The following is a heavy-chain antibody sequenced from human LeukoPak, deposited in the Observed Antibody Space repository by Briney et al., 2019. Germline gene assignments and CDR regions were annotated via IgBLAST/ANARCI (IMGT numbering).Heavy chain of an antibody. J-gene: IGHJ4*02. V-gene: IGHV3-74*01. Sequence: RTGGSLRLSCAASGFTFSSYWMHWVRQAPGKGLVWVSRINSDGSSTSYADSVKGRFTISRDNAKNTLYLQMNSLRAEDTAVYYCAASLPNIVVVPATKGPFGYWGQGALVTVSS. D-gene: IGHD2-2*01. CDR1: GFTFSSYW. CDR3: AASLPNIVVVPATKGPFGY. CDR2: INSDGSST.